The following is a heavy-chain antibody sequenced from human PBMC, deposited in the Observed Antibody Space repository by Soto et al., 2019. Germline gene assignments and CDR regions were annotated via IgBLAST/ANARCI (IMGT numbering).Heavy chain of an antibody. CDR3: ARASPPFDY. CDR1: GFTFSNFA. Sequence: GGSLRLSCAASGFTFSNFAMSWVRQAPGEGLEWVSGISSSSSDTNYADSVKGRFTISRDNAKNSLYLQMNSLRAEDTAVYYCARASPPFDYWGQGTLVTVSS. V-gene: IGHV3-11*05. CDR2: ISSSSSDT. J-gene: IGHJ4*02.